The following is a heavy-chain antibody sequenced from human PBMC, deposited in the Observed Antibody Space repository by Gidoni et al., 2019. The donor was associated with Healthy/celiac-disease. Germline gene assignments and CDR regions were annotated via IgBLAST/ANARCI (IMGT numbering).Heavy chain of an antibody. Sequence: EVQLVESGGGLVKPGGSLRLSCAASGFTFSNAWMSWVRQAPGKGLEWVGRIKSKTDGGTTDYAAPVKGRFTISRDDSKNTLYLQMNSLKTEDTAVYYCTTDLSVPIVVEPDYWGQGTLVTVSS. D-gene: IGHD2-21*01. CDR1: GFTFSNAW. CDR3: TTDLSVPIVVEPDY. V-gene: IGHV3-15*01. J-gene: IGHJ4*02. CDR2: IKSKTDGGTT.